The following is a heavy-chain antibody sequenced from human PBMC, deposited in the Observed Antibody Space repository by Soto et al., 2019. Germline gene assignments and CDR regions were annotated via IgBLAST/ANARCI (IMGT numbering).Heavy chain of an antibody. CDR3: ARELDPYYGGNSLALDY. D-gene: IGHD4-17*01. J-gene: IGHJ4*02. CDR1: GGSFSTYG. Sequence: QVQLVQSGAGVKKPGSSVKVSCKASGGSFSTYGINWVRLAPGQGLEWMGGIIPKFGTTNYAQKFQGRVTITADESTNTAYMELKYLRSEDTAVYFCARELDPYYGGNSLALDYWGQGTLVTVSS. V-gene: IGHV1-69*13. CDR2: IIPKFGTT.